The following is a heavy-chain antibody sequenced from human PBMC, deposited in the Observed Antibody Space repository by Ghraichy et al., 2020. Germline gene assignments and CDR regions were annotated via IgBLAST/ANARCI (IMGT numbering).Heavy chain of an antibody. D-gene: IGHD4-23*01. V-gene: IGHV3-48*02. Sequence: GGSLRLSCVGSGFSFSSYSMNWVRQSPGKGLEWVSYITGSGSFRTYADSVKGRFTISRDNARNTLYLEMNSLRDEDRAVYYCAGGSTVVRFDYYGGMDVCGQGTPSTVSS. CDR1: GFSFSSYS. CDR2: ITGSGSFR. J-gene: IGHJ6*02. CDR3: AGGSTVVRFDYYGGMDV.